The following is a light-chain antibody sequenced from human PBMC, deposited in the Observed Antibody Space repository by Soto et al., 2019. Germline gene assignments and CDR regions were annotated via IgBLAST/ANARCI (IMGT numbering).Light chain of an antibody. CDR3: QQYGSTGT. J-gene: IGKJ1*01. CDR2: GAS. Sequence: EIVLTQSPGTLSLSPGERATLSCRASQSVSSGYLAWYQQKPGQAPRPLIYGASSRATGIPDRFSGSGSGTDFTLTISRLEPEDFAVYYCQQYGSTGTCGQGTNVEIK. V-gene: IGKV3-20*01. CDR1: QSVSSGY.